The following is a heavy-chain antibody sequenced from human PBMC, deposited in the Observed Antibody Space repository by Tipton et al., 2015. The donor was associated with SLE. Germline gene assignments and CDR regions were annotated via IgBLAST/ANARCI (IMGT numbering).Heavy chain of an antibody. CDR3: AKDQAEGDFWSGYFNWFDP. CDR1: GFTVSSNY. CDR2: ISGSGGST. Sequence: SLRLSCAASGFTVSSNYMSWVRQAPGKGLEWVSAISGSGGSTYYADSVKGRFTISRDNSKNTLYLQMNSLRAEDTAVYYCAKDQAEGDFWSGYFNWFDPWGQGTLVTVSS. V-gene: IGHV3-23*01. D-gene: IGHD3-3*01. J-gene: IGHJ5*02.